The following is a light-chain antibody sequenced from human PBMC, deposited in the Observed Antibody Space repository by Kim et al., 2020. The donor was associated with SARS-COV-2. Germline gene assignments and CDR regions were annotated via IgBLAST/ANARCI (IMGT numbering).Light chain of an antibody. V-gene: IGKV1-17*01. J-gene: IGKJ5*01. Sequence: DIQMTQSPSSLSASVGDRVTITCRASQDIGNDLGWYQQNPGRAPKRLIYGASNLQSGVPSRFSGSGSETEFTLTINSLQPEDFATYFYLQQRTCPITFGQGTRLEIK. CDR2: GAS. CDR1: QDIGND. CDR3: LQQRTCPIT.